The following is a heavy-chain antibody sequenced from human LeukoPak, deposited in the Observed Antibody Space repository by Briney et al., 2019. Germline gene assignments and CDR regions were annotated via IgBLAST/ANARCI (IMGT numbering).Heavy chain of an antibody. V-gene: IGHV3-53*01. CDR2: IYSGGST. J-gene: IGHJ4*02. D-gene: IGHD3-10*01. CDR3: ASPSGSRGVFLDY. CDR1: GFTVSSNF. Sequence: GGSLRLSCAASGFTVSSNFMSWVRQAPGKGLEWVSIIYSGGSTSYAGSVKGRFTISRDNSKNTLYLQMNSLRAEDTAVYYCASPSGSRGVFLDYWGQGTLVTVS.